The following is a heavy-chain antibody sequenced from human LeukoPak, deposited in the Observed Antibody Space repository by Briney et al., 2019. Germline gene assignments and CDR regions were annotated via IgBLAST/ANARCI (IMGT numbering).Heavy chain of an antibody. J-gene: IGHJ4*02. CDR3: TRDWNDLDY. Sequence: LPGTSLRLSCAASGISFSSHGMHWVRQAPGKGLEWVAVIWYDGSNIYYADSVKGRFTISRDNSRNMLYLQMNSLRAEDTAVYYSTRDWNDLDYWGQGTLVTVSS. V-gene: IGHV3-33*01. CDR2: IWYDGSNI. D-gene: IGHD1-1*01. CDR1: GISFSSHG.